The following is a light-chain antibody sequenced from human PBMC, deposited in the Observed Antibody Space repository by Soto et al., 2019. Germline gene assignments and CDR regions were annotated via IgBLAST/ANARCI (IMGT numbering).Light chain of an antibody. V-gene: IGLV2-14*01. CDR2: EVS. CDR3: SSYTSSSLPV. J-gene: IGLJ2*01. Sequence: QSARTQPASVSGSPGQSITISCTGTSSDVGGYNYVSWYQQHPGKAPKLMIYEVSNRPSGVSNRFSGSKSGNTASLTISGLQAEDEADYYCSSYTSSSLPVFGGGTKVTVL. CDR1: SSDVGGYNY.